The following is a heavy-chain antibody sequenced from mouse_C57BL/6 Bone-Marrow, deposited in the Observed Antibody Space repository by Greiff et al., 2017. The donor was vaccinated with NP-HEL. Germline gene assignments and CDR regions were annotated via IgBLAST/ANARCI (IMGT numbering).Heavy chain of an antibody. CDR1: GFTFSSYA. CDR2: ISDGGSYT. J-gene: IGHJ3*01. V-gene: IGHV5-4*01. CDR3: ARDSPWFAY. Sequence: EVHLVESGGGLVKPGGSLKLSCAASGFTFSSYAMSWVRQTPEKRLEWVATISDGGSYTYYPDNVKGRFTISRDNAKNNLYLQMSHLKSEDTAMYYWARDSPWFAYWGQGTLVTVSA.